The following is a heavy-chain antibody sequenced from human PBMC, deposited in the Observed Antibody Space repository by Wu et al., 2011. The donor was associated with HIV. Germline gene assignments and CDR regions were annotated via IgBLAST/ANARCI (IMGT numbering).Heavy chain of an antibody. D-gene: IGHD5-18*01. J-gene: IGHJ4*02. V-gene: IGHV1-69*14. CDR2: IIPKLNAP. CDR1: GGTFSSFA. CDR3: ARDLRGYNYGTGGYFDY. Sequence: QVQLVQSGAEVKRPGSSVKVSCKASGGTFSSFAISWVRQASGQGLEWMGGIIPKLNAPTYAHKFQGRITISADMSTSTVYMELSSLRSEDTAIYYCARDLRGYNYGTGGYFDYWGQGTLVTVSS.